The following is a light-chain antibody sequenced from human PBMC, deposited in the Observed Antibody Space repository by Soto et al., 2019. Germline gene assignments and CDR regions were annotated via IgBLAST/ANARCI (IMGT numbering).Light chain of an antibody. J-gene: IGKJ5*01. V-gene: IGKV1-5*01. Sequence: DIQRTQSPSTLPASVGDRVTITCRASQSISNWLAWYQQKPGKAPNVLIYHASNLQSGVPSRFRGSGSGTDFTFTIRRLKPEDIATDYCQQYENIPTFGQGTRLEIK. CDR3: QQYENIPT. CDR1: QSISNW. CDR2: HAS.